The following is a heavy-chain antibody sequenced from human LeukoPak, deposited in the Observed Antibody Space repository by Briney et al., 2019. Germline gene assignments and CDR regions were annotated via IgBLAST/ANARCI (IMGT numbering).Heavy chain of an antibody. V-gene: IGHV1-46*03. CDR2: INPSGGST. D-gene: IGHD2-2*01. CDR1: GYTFTSYY. CDR3: ARDPTYCSSTSCYSGMDV. J-gene: IGHJ6*02. Sequence: GASVKVSCRASGYTFTSYYMHWVRQAPGQGLEWMGIINPSGGSTSYAQKFQGRVTMTRDTSTSTVYMELSSLRSEDTAVYYCARDPTYCSSTSCYSGMDVWGQGTTVTVSS.